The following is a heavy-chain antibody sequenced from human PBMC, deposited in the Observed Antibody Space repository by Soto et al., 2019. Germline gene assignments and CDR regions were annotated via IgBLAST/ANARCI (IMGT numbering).Heavy chain of an antibody. V-gene: IGHV3-11*05. CDR3: ASAQWDLDY. Sequence: QVQLVESGGGLVKPGGSLRLSCAASGFTFSDYYMSWIRQAPGKVLEWVSFISTTGSFTNYADSLKGRFTISRDNAKNSLYLQINSLRAEDTAVYYCASAQWDLDYLGQGPLVTVSS. CDR1: GFTFSDYY. D-gene: IGHD1-26*01. CDR2: ISTTGSFT. J-gene: IGHJ4*01.